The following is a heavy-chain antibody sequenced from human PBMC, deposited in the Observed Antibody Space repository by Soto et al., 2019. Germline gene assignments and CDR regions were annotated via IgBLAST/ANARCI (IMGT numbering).Heavy chain of an antibody. J-gene: IGHJ6*02. D-gene: IGHD7-27*01. V-gene: IGHV3-30-3*01. CDR2: ISYDGSNK. CDR3: ARDSLLGGWYYYYGMDV. Sequence: QVQLVESGGGVVQPGRSLRLSCAASGFTFSSYAMHWVRQAPGKGLEWVAVISYDGSNKYYADSVKGRFTISRDNSKNPLHLQMNSLRAEDAAVYYCARDSLLGGWYYYYGMDVWGQGTTVTVS. CDR1: GFTFSSYA.